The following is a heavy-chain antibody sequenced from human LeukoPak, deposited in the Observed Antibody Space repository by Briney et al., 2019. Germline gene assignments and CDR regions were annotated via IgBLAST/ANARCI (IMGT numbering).Heavy chain of an antibody. CDR1: GFTFSSYW. J-gene: IGHJ6*03. Sequence: GGSLRLSCAASGFTFSSYWMSWVRQAPGKGLEWVANIKQDGSEKYYVDSVKGRFTISRDNAKNSLHLQMNSLRAEDTAVYYCARDSDLIAAYYYYMDVWGKGTTVTVSS. CDR2: IKQDGSEK. CDR3: ARDSDLIAAYYYYMDV. D-gene: IGHD6-13*01. V-gene: IGHV3-7*01.